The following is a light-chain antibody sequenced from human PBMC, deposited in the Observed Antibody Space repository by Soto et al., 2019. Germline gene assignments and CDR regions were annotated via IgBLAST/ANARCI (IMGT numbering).Light chain of an antibody. Sequence: DIPMTQSPSFVSASVGDGVTITCLARQRITSSLAWYQHKPWRAPNLLLHPASSLESGVPSRFSGSGSGTDFTLTISSRQPEDFATYYCQQTSSFPLPFGGGTKVEIK. CDR2: PAS. CDR1: QRITSS. V-gene: IGKV1-12*01. CDR3: QQTSSFPLP. J-gene: IGKJ4*01.